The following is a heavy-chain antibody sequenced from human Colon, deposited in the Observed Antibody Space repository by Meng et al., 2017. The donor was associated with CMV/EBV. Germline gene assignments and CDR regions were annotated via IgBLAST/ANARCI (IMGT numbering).Heavy chain of an antibody. CDR2: IIPIFGTA. Sequence: KASGGTFSSYAISWVRQAPGQGLEWMGGIIPIFGTANYAQKFQGRVTITTDESTSTAYMELSSLRSEDTAVYYCASRGHPLYYGMDVWGQGTTVTVSS. CDR1: GGTFSSYA. D-gene: IGHD3-10*01. CDR3: ASRGHPLYYGMDV. J-gene: IGHJ6*02. V-gene: IGHV1-69*05.